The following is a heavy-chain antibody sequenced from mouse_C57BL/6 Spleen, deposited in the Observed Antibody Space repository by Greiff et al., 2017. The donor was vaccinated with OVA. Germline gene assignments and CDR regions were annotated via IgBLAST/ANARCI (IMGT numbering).Heavy chain of an antibody. Sequence: VQLQESGAELVKPGASVKISCKASGYAFSSYWMNWVKQRPGKGLEWIGQIYPGDGDTNYNGKFKGKATLTADKSSSTAYMQLSSLTSEDSAVYFCARSNYGSSYDAMDYWGQGTSVTVSS. CDR2: IYPGDGDT. V-gene: IGHV1-80*01. CDR3: ARSNYGSSYDAMDY. J-gene: IGHJ4*01. D-gene: IGHD1-1*01. CDR1: GYAFSSYW.